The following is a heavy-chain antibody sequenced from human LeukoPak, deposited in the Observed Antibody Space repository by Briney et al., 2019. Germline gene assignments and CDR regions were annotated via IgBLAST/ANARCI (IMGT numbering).Heavy chain of an antibody. J-gene: IGHJ4*02. Sequence: SETLSLTCTVSGGSISSSDYYWGWIRQPPGKGLEWIGSIYYSGTTYYNPSLKSRVTISVDTSKNQFSLKLSSVTAADTAVYYCARHGGYCSGGGCVIKMYYLYNGGQGTLVTVPS. D-gene: IGHD2-15*01. CDR3: ARHGGYCSGGGCVIKMYYLYN. CDR2: IYYSGTT. CDR1: GGSISSSDYY. V-gene: IGHV4-39*01.